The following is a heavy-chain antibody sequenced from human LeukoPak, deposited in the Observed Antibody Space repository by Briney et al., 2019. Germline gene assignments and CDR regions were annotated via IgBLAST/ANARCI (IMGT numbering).Heavy chain of an antibody. V-gene: IGHV4-61*01. Sequence: SETLSLTCTVSGGSVTGGTYYWSWIRQPPGKGLEWIGYFYYSGSTNFNPSLKSRVTISVDTSKNQFSLKLSSVTAADTAVYYCAGAGYCSGGSCFRVYYFDSWGQGALVTVSS. CDR2: FYYSGST. D-gene: IGHD2-15*01. J-gene: IGHJ4*02. CDR1: GGSVTGGTYY. CDR3: AGAGYCSGGSCFRVYYFDS.